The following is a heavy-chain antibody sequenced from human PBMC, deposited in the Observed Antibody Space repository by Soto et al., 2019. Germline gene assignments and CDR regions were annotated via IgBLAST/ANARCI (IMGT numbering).Heavy chain of an antibody. CDR3: ARDRSEVAFLEWSPEEPYGMDV. CDR1: GGSISSYY. Sequence: PSETLSLTCTVSGGSISSYYWSWIRQPAGKGLEWIGRIYTSGSTNYNPSLKSRVTMSVDTSKNQFSLKLGSVTAADTAVYYCARDRSEVAFLEWSPEEPYGMDVWGRGTTVTVSS. J-gene: IGHJ6*02. D-gene: IGHD3-3*02. CDR2: IYTSGST. V-gene: IGHV4-4*07.